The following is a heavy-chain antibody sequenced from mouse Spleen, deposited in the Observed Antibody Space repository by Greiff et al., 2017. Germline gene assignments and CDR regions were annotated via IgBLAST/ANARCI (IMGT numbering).Heavy chain of an antibody. CDR2: IYPGDGDT. J-gene: IGHJ4*01. CDR1: GYAFSSSW. V-gene: IGHV1-82*01. CDR3: ARAVYYYGSSYNYAMDY. Sequence: VQLQESGPELVKPGASVKISCKASGYAFSSSWMNWVKQRPGKGLEWIGRIYPGDGDTNYNGKFKGKATLTADKSSSTAYMQLSSLTSEDSAVYFCARAVYYYGSSYNYAMDYWGQGTSVTVSS. D-gene: IGHD1-1*01.